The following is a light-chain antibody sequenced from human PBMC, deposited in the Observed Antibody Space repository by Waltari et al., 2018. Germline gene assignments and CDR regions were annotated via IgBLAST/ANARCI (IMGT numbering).Light chain of an antibody. V-gene: IGKV4-1*01. CDR1: QSLLYPGDNKNY. CDR3: QQYYSHPPRT. J-gene: IGKJ1*01. Sequence: DIVMTQSPDSLAVSLGERATINCKSSQSLLYPGDNKNYLAWYQKKPGQPPKLLIYWASTRDSGVPDRFSGSGSGTDFTLTISSLQAEDVAVYYCQQYYSHPPRTFGQGTKVEI. CDR2: WAS.